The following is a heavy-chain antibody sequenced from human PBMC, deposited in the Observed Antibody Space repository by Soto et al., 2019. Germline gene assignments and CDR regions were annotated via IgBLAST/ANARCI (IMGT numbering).Heavy chain of an antibody. Sequence: GGSLRLSCAASGFTFNNYSMNWVRQAPGKGLEWVSVIWNDGSYTSYADSVKGRFTISRDNSQNSLYLQMDSLRAEDTAMYYCARDFIVGQIYHGVYYYSMDVWGRGTTVTVSS. CDR1: GFTFNNYS. V-gene: IGHV3-21*01. D-gene: IGHD1-26*01. CDR2: IWNDGSYT. J-gene: IGHJ6*01. CDR3: ARDFIVGQIYHGVYYYSMDV.